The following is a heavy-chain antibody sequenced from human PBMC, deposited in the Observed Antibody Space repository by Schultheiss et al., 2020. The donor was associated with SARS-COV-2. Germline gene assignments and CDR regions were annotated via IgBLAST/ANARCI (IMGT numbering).Heavy chain of an antibody. J-gene: IGHJ4*02. V-gene: IGHV4-59*01. CDR3: AKEDPNWGPSPHSDY. Sequence: SQTLSLTCTVSGGSISSYYWSWIRQPPGKGLEWIGYIYYSGSTNYNPSLKSRVTISVDTSKNQFSLKLSSVTAADTAVYYCAKEDPNWGPSPHSDYWGQGTLVTVSS. CDR2: IYYSGST. D-gene: IGHD7-27*01. CDR1: GGSISSYY.